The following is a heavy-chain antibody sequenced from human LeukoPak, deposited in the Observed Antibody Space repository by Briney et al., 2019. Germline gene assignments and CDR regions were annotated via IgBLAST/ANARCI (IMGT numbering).Heavy chain of an antibody. CDR1: GFTLSSYW. Sequence: GGSLRLSCAASGFTLSSYWMSWVRQAPGKGLEWVANMKQDGSERYYVDSVKGRFTISRDNAKNSLYLEMNSLRAEDTRLYYCARYKPQYRWDLYYFDYWGQGTLVTVSS. CDR3: ARYKPQYRWDLYYFDY. D-gene: IGHD1-1*01. J-gene: IGHJ4*02. V-gene: IGHV3-7*01. CDR2: MKQDGSER.